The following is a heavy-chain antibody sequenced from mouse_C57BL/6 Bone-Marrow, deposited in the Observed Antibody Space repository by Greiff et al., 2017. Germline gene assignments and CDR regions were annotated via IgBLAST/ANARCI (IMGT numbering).Heavy chain of an antibody. D-gene: IGHD2-4*01. Sequence: QVTLKESGPGILQPSQTLSLPCSFPGSSLSTFGLGVCWIRLPSGKGLEWLAHIWWDDDKYFNPALKSRLTVSKDTSKHQVFLKIAKVDTADTDTYYSARRDDDPFAYWGQGTLVTVSA. CDR3: ARRDDDPFAY. CDR2: IWWDDDK. V-gene: IGHV8-8*01. J-gene: IGHJ3*01. CDR1: GSSLSTFGLG.